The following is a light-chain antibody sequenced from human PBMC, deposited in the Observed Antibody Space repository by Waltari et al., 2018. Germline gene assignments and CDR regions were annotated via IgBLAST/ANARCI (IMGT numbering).Light chain of an antibody. CDR3: AAWDDSLSGWV. Sequence: SVLTPPPSASGTPGHRVTITCSGSTPNIGRNYLNWYQQPPGTAPKRLIHTNDQRPSGLPDRFSGSKSGTSASLAISGLRSEEEADYWCAAWDDSLSGWVFGGGTKVTVL. CDR2: TND. CDR1: TPNIGRNY. J-gene: IGLJ3*02. V-gene: IGLV1-47*01.